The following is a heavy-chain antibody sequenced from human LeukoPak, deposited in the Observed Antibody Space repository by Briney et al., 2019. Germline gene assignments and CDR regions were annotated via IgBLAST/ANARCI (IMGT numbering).Heavy chain of an antibody. V-gene: IGHV3-48*01. CDR3: ARGPPNNL. Sequence: GGSLRLSCEASGFIFSRDSMNWVRQAPGKGLEWISYISHDSGVRYYADSVRGRFTISRDNAKNSLYLQMNSLRAEDTAVYHCARGPPNNLWGQGTLVTVSS. CDR1: GFIFSRDS. J-gene: IGHJ4*02. CDR2: ISHDSGVR.